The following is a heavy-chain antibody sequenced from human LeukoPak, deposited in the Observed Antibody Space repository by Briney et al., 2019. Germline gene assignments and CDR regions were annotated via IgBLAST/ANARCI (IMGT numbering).Heavy chain of an antibody. V-gene: IGHV5-51*01. D-gene: IGHD5-18*01. J-gene: IGHJ4*02. CDR2: IHGGDSNT. CDR3: ARRYTYAGGFDY. Sequence: PGESLKISCQGSGYSFTNYWIAWVRQMPGKGLEWMGIIHGGDSNTRYSPSFQGQVTISADKSLTTAYLQWSSLRASDTAMYYCARRYTYAGGFDYWGQGTLVTVSS. CDR1: GYSFTNYW.